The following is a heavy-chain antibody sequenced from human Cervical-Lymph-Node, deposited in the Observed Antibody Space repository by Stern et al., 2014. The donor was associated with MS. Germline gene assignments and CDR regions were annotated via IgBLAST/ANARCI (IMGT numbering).Heavy chain of an antibody. Sequence: EVQLVESGGGLVQPGGSLRLSCAASGVTFSSYWMGWVRQAPGKGLEWVANIKQDGSEKYYVDSVKGRFTISRDNAKNSLYLQMNSLRAEDTAVYYCARGLATYLWGQGTLVTVSS. V-gene: IGHV3-7*01. CDR1: GVTFSSYW. J-gene: IGHJ4*02. D-gene: IGHD5-24*01. CDR3: ARGLATYL. CDR2: IKQDGSEK.